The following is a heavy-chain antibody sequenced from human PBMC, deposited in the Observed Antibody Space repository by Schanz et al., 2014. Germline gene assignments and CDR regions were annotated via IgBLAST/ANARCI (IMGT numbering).Heavy chain of an antibody. D-gene: IGHD6-6*01. CDR1: GFTVSSNY. CDR2: ISGSGRST. CDR3: ARYSFAMQLAPRILGC. Sequence: SCAASGFTVSSNYMSWVRQAPGKGLEWDSTISGSGRSTYYADSVKGRFTISRDNAKNSMYRQMNISKDENTGVYYSARYSFAMQLAPRILGCRGPGALVDVS. J-gene: IGHJ4*02. V-gene: IGHV3-11*01.